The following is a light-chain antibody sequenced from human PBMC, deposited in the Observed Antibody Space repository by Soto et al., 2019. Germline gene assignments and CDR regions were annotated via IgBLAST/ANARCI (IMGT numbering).Light chain of an antibody. J-gene: IGKJ1*01. CDR1: HDISNY. V-gene: IGKV1-27*01. CDR2: SAS. CDR3: QKYNSVPRT. Sequence: DMQMTQSPPSLSASVGDKITITCRASHDISNYLAWYQQKPGEVPKLLIYSASTLESGVSSRFSGGGTGTDFTLTINSLQPEDVGTYYCQKYNSVPRTFGQGTKVDIK.